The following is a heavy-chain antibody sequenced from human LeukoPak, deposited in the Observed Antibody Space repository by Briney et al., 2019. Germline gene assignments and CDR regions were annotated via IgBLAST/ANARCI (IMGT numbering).Heavy chain of an antibody. J-gene: IGHJ4*02. CDR3: ARGSAVGATTGIDY. Sequence: ASVKVSCKTSGYTFTGYYMHWVRQAPGQGLEGMGWINPNSGGSNHAQKFQDRVTMTRDTSISTAYMELSGLRSDDTAFYYCARGSAVGATTGIDYWGQGALVTVSS. V-gene: IGHV1-2*02. CDR2: INPNSGGS. D-gene: IGHD1-26*01. CDR1: GYTFTGYY.